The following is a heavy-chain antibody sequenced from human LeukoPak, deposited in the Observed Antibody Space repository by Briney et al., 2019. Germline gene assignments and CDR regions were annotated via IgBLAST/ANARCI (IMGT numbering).Heavy chain of an antibody. J-gene: IGHJ4*02. V-gene: IGHV3-23*01. CDR3: AKVREKQWLYYFDY. Sequence: PGGSLRLSCAAPGFTLSSYMMTWVRQAPGKGLEWVSLISASGGSTYYADSVKGRFTISRDNSENTLFLQMNSLRAEDTAVYYCAKVREKQWLYYFDYWGQGTLVTVSS. CDR1: GFTLSSYM. D-gene: IGHD6-19*01. CDR2: ISASGGST.